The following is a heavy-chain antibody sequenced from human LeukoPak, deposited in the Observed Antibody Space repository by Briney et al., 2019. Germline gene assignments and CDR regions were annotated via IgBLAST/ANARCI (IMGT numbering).Heavy chain of an antibody. CDR1: GFTLDNYA. J-gene: IGHJ4*02. V-gene: IGHV3-23*01. D-gene: IGHD1-26*01. Sequence: PRGSLRLSCAPSGFTLDNYAMTWVRQAPGKGLEWVSAIRVSDGYTYYADSVQGRFIISRDKSKNTVSLQMNSLTGDDTALYYCARVAGSYSIRPFDFWGQGTVVIVSS. CDR3: ARVAGSYSIRPFDF. CDR2: IRVSDGYT.